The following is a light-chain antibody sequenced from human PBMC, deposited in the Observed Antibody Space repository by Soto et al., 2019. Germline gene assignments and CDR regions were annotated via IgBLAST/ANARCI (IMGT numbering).Light chain of an antibody. V-gene: IGLV2-14*01. CDR3: SSYAHGSIYV. J-gene: IGLJ1*01. Sequence: QSVLTQPASVSGSPGQSITISCTGSSSDVGAYNYVSWYLQHPGKAPKLLIYGVGNRPSGVSARFSGSKSGDTASLTISGLQAEDGADYYCSSYAHGSIYVFGTGTKLTVL. CDR2: GVG. CDR1: SSDVGAYNY.